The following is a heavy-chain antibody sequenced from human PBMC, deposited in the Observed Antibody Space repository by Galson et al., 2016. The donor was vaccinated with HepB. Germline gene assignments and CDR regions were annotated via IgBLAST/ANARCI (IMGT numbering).Heavy chain of an antibody. Sequence: ETLSLTCTVSGGSISRYYWTWMRQPPGKGLEWIGYIYDSGYTNYDPSLQSRVTISVDPSKNQFSRKLRSVTAADTAVYYCARDYNGVLYWGQGTLVTVSS. CDR3: ARDYNGVLY. J-gene: IGHJ4*02. V-gene: IGHV4-59*01. CDR2: IYDSGYT. CDR1: GGSISRYY. D-gene: IGHD3-10*01.